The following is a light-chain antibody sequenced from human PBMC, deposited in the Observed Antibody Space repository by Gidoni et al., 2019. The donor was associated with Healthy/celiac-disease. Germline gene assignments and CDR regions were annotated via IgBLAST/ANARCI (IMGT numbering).Light chain of an antibody. Sequence: ELVLTQSPCTLSVSPGERATLSCRASQSVSSSYLAWYQQKPGQAPRLLIYGASNRATGIPDRFSGSGSGTDFTLTISILEPEDFEVYYCQQYGSSPPYTFGQGTKLEIK. CDR3: QQYGSSPPYT. J-gene: IGKJ2*01. CDR2: GAS. V-gene: IGKV3-20*01. CDR1: QSVSSSY.